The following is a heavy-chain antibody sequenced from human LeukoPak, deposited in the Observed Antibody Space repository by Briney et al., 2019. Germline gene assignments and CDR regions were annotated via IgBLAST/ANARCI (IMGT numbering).Heavy chain of an antibody. J-gene: IGHJ4*02. V-gene: IGHV3-7*01. D-gene: IGHD3-3*01. Sequence: GGSLRLSCAASRFTLSTYWMSWVRQAPGKGLEWVAHIKQDGSQEYYVDSVKGRFTISRDSAKNSLYLQMNSLRAEDTAVYYCSRGVPYDSWSGPHYSDYWGRGTLVTVS. CDR2: IKQDGSQE. CDR3: SRGVPYDSWSGPHYSDY. CDR1: RFTLSTYW.